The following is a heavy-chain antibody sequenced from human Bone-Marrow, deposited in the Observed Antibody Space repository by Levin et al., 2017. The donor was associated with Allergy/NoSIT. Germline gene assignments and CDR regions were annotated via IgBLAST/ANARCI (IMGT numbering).Heavy chain of an antibody. CDR2: ISYDGSNK. CDR1: GFTFSSYA. D-gene: IGHD5-24*01. V-gene: IGHV3-30*04. CDR3: ARELKGDGYNHGAFDI. Sequence: GGSLRLSCAASGFTFSSYAMHWVRQAPGKGLEWVAVISYDGSNKYYADSVKGRFTISRDNSKNTLYLQMNSLRAEDTAVYYCARELKGDGYNHGAFDIWGQGTMVTVSS. J-gene: IGHJ3*02.